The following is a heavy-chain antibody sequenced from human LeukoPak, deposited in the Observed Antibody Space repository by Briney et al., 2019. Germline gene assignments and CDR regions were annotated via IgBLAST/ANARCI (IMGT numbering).Heavy chain of an antibody. V-gene: IGHV4-34*01. CDR2: INHSGST. D-gene: IGHD4-23*01. CDR1: GGSFSGYY. Sequence: SETLSLTCAVFGGSFSGYYWTWIRQPPGKGLEWIGDINHSGSTNYNPSLKSRVTMSVDTSKNQFSLKLNSVTAADTAVYHCARTWAVAWFDPWGQGTQVTVSS. CDR3: ARTWAVAWFDP. J-gene: IGHJ5*01.